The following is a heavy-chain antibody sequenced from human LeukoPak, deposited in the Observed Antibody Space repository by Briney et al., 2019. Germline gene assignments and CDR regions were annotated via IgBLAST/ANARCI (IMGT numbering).Heavy chain of an antibody. D-gene: IGHD3-22*01. CDR1: GGSISSYY. V-gene: IGHV4-4*07. Sequence: NSSETLSLTCTVSGGSISSYYWSWIRQPAGKGLEWIGRIYTSGSTNYNPSLKSRVTMSVDTSKNQFSLKLSSVTAADTAVYYCARDAYYYDSSGYPDYWGQGTLVTVSS. CDR3: ARDAYYYDSSGYPDY. J-gene: IGHJ4*02. CDR2: IYTSGST.